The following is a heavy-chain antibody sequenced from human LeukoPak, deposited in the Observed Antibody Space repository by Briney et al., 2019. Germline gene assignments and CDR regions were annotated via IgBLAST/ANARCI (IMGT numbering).Heavy chain of an antibody. CDR2: INHSGST. CDR1: GASVSSSGYY. Sequence: PSETLSLTCTVSGASVSSSGYYWSWIRQPPGKGLEWIGEINHSGSTNYNPSLKSRVTISVDTSKNQFSLKLSSVTAADTAVYYCASYGDRALKVWFDPWGQGTLVTVSS. J-gene: IGHJ5*02. V-gene: IGHV4-61*08. D-gene: IGHD4-17*01. CDR3: ASYGDRALKVWFDP.